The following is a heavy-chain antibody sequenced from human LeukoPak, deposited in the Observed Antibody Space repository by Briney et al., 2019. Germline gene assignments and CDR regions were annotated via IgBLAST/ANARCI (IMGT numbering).Heavy chain of an antibody. CDR1: GFTFSSYA. Sequence: GGSLRLSCAASGFTFSSYAMSWVRQAPGKGLEWVSVIYSGGSTYYADSVKGRFTISRDNSKNTLYLQMNSLRAEDTAVYYCARTVRGNGPDYWGQGTLVTVSS. V-gene: IGHV3-66*02. J-gene: IGHJ4*02. CDR2: IYSGGST. D-gene: IGHD1-1*01. CDR3: ARTVRGNGPDY.